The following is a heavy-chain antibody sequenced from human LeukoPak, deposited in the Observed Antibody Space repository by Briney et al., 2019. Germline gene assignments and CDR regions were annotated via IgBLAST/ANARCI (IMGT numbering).Heavy chain of an antibody. CDR2: IIPIFGTA. Sequence: GASVKVSCKASGYTFTSYGISWVRQAPGQGLEWMGGIIPIFGTANYAQKFQGRVTITADESTSTAYMELSSLRSEDTAVCYCATLGPYGESYYGMDVWGKGTTVTVSS. CDR1: GYTFTSYG. D-gene: IGHD4-17*01. CDR3: ATLGPYGESYYGMDV. V-gene: IGHV1-69*13. J-gene: IGHJ6*04.